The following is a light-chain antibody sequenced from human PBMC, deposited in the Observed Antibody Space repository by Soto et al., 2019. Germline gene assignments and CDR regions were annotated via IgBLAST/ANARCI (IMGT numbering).Light chain of an antibody. CDR2: KAS. Sequence: DIQMTQSPSTLSASVGDRVTITCRASQSISSWLAWYQQKPGKAPKLLIYKASSLERGVPSRFSGSGSGTEFTLTSSSLQPDDVATYYCQQYNSYPTFGGGTKVEIK. J-gene: IGKJ4*01. V-gene: IGKV1-5*03. CDR1: QSISSW. CDR3: QQYNSYPT.